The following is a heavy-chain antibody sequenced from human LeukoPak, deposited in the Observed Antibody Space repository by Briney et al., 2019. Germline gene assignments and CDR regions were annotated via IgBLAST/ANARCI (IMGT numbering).Heavy chain of an antibody. CDR2: INPSGGST. V-gene: IGHV1-46*01. CDR3: ARDLPVAGTSRCFDY. D-gene: IGHD6-19*01. Sequence: ASVKVSCKASGYTFTSYYMHWVRQAPGQGLEWMGIINPSGGSTSYAQKFQGRVTMTRDTSTSTVYMELSSLRSEDTAVYYCARDLPVAGTSRCFDYWGQGTLVTVSS. CDR1: GYTFTSYY. J-gene: IGHJ4*02.